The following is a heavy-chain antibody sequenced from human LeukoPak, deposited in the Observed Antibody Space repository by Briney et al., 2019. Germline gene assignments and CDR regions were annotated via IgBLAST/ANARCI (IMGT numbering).Heavy chain of an antibody. CDR3: ARDSWGIAGVGFFDY. CDR2: INTGNGNT. CDR1: GYTFTSYG. D-gene: IGHD6-13*01. Sequence: ASVKVSCKASGYTFTSYGISWVRQAPGQRLEWMGSINTGNGNTKYSQKIQGRVTINRDTSASAAYMELGSLRSEDTAVYYCARDSWGIAGVGFFDYWGQGTLVTVSS. V-gene: IGHV1-3*04. J-gene: IGHJ4*02.